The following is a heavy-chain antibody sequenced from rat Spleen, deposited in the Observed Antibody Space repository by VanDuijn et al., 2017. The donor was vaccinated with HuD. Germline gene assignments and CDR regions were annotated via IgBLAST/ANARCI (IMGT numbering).Heavy chain of an antibody. CDR1: GFTFNNYW. CDR2: ISYDGGST. Sequence: EVKLVESGGGLVQPGRSLKLSCAASGFTFNNYWMTWIRQAPGKGLEWVASISYDGGSTYYRDSVKGRFTISRDNAKSTLYLQMNSLRSEDTATYYCTRGNWDYFDYWGQGVMVTVSS. V-gene: IGHV5-31*01. J-gene: IGHJ2*01. D-gene: IGHD5-1*01. CDR3: TRGNWDYFDY.